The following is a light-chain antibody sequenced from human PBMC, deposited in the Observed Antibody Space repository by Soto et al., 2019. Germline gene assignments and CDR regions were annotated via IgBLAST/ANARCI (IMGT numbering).Light chain of an antibody. Sequence: QSVLTQPPSGSGTPGQGGTLACSGSRSNIGRNTVTWFQHLPGTAPKLLIYNNNQRPSGVPDRFSGSKSGASASLAISGLQSEDEADYYCAAWDDSLDGQDYVFGTGTKVTVL. CDR1: RSNIGRNT. J-gene: IGLJ1*01. CDR2: NNN. CDR3: AAWDDSLDGQDYV. V-gene: IGLV1-44*01.